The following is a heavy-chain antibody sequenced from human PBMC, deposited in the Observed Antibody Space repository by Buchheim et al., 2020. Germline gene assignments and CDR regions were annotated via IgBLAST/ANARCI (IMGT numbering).Heavy chain of an antibody. D-gene: IGHD5-24*01. CDR3: ARENRDGYRNGVDV. J-gene: IGHJ6*02. CDR1: GGSISNSAYF. V-gene: IGHV4-39*07. Sequence: QLQLQESGPGLVKPSETLSLTCTVSGGSISNSAYFWGWIRQPPGKGPEWIATIRYSGTTYFNPSLQNRVTISVDKSKNQFSLTLRSVTAADTALYYCARENRDGYRNGVDVWGQGTT. CDR2: IRYSGTT.